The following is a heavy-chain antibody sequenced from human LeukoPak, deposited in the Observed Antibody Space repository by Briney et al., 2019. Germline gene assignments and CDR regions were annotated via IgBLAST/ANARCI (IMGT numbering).Heavy chain of an antibody. D-gene: IGHD2-2*01. CDR3: ARSPGYCSSTSCYPPSRLDY. J-gene: IGHJ4*02. V-gene: IGHV4-34*01. CDR1: GGSFSGYY. Sequence: PSETLSLTCAVYGGSFSGYYWSWIRQPPGKGLEWIGEINHSGSTNYNPSLKSRVTISVDTSKNQFSLKLSSVTAADTAVYYCARSPGYCSSTSCYPPSRLDYWGKGTLVTVSS. CDR2: INHSGST.